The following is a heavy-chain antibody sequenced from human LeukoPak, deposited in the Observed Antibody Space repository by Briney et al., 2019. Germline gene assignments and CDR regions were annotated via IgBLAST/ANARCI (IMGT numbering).Heavy chain of an antibody. CDR3: ASAAPEDYFDH. J-gene: IGHJ4*02. Sequence: SETLSLTCTVSGGSISSGGYYWSWIRQPPGKGLEWIGSMYHDGDIFYNPSLKSRVSLSVDTSKSHFSLEVYSVTAADTAVYYCASAAPEDYFDHWGQGALVTVSS. D-gene: IGHD2-15*01. CDR1: GGSISSGGYY. V-gene: IGHV4-39*07. CDR2: MYHDGDI.